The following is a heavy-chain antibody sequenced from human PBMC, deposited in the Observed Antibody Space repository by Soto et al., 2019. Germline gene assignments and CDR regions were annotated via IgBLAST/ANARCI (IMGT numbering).Heavy chain of an antibody. Sequence: GGSLRLSCAASGFTFSDYYMSWIRQAPEKGLEWVSYISSSDTIISYADSVKGRFTISRDNAKNSLYLQMNSLRAEDTAVYYCARDLGYYDSSGYFDYWGQGXLVT. V-gene: IGHV3-11*01. CDR3: ARDLGYYDSSGYFDY. CDR2: ISSSDTII. J-gene: IGHJ4*02. D-gene: IGHD3-22*01. CDR1: GFTFSDYY.